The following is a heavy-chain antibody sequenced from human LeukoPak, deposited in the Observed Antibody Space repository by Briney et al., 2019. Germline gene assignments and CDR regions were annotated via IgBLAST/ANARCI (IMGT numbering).Heavy chain of an antibody. D-gene: IGHD6-25*01. CDR3: ARFARQRLYDAFDI. CDR2: ISGSGGST. Sequence: GGSLRLSCAASGLTFSSYAMSWVRQAPGKGLEWVSLISGSGGSTCNADSVKGRFTISRDNSKNTLYLQMYSLRAADTAVYYCARFARQRLYDAFDIWGQGTMVTVSS. V-gene: IGHV3-23*01. J-gene: IGHJ3*02. CDR1: GLTFSSYA.